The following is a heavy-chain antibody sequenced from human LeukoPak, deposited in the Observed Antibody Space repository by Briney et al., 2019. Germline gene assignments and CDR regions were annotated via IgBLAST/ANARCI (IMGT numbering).Heavy chain of an antibody. V-gene: IGHV3-66*01. D-gene: IGHD6-6*01. CDR3: ARDGYSSSSGSNYYYYGMDV. CDR2: IYRGGST. J-gene: IGHJ6*02. CDR1: GFTVSSNY. Sequence: GGSLRLSCAASGFTVSSNYMSWVRQAPGEGLEWVSVIYRGGSTYYADYVKGRFTISTDNSKNTLYLQMNSLRAEDTAVYYCARDGYSSSSGSNYYYYGMDVWGQGTTVTVSS.